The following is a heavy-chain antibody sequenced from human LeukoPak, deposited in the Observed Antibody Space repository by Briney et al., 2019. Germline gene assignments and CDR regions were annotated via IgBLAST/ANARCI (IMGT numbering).Heavy chain of an antibody. CDR2: ISSSSYI. CDR3: AKIFHTDGYYLGEHLFDA. CDR1: GFTFSSYS. Sequence: GGSLRLSCAASGFTFSSYSMNWVRQAPGKGLEWVSSISSSSYIYYADSVKGRFTISRDNAKNSLYLQMNSLRAEDTAIYYCAKIFHTDGYYLGEHLFDAWGQGTLVTVSS. D-gene: IGHD3-22*01. J-gene: IGHJ5*02. V-gene: IGHV3-21*04.